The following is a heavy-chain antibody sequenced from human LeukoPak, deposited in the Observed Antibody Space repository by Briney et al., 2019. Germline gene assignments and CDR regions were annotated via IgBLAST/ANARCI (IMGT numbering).Heavy chain of an antibody. CDR1: GYTFTEYY. D-gene: IGHD2-2*01. Sequence: ASVKVSCKASGYTFTEYYMHWVRPAPGQGPEWMGWINPNSAGTNYAQKFQGRATMTRDTSISTGYMELGRLTSDDTAVYYCAYLSPAEDSWGQGTLVTVSS. V-gene: IGHV1-2*02. CDR3: AYLSPAEDS. CDR2: INPNSAGT. J-gene: IGHJ4*02.